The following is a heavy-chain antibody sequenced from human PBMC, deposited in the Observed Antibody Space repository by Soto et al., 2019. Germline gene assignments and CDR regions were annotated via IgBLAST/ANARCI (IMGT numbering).Heavy chain of an antibody. J-gene: IGHJ5*02. CDR3: ARYSQYQQLGGFDP. D-gene: IGHD2-2*01. CDR2: IYYSGST. Sequence: ASETLSLTCAVSGHSISSSNWWGWIRQPPGKGLEWIGYIYYSGSTYYNPSLKSRVTMSVDTSKNQFSLKLSSVTAVDTAVYYCARYSQYQQLGGFDPWGQGTLVTVSS. CDR1: GHSISSSNW. V-gene: IGHV4-28*01.